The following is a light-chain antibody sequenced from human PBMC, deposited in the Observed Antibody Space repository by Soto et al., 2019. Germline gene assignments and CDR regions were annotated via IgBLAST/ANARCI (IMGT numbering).Light chain of an antibody. J-gene: IGLJ2*01. V-gene: IGLV2-11*01. CDR2: DVN. CDR1: SSDVGGHTF. Sequence: QSALTHPRSVSESPGQSVTISCTGTSSDVGGHTFVSWLQQHPGAAPKLIIYDVNKRPSGVPDRFSGSKSSNTASLTISGLQPGDEADYYCCSYAGNFRGIFGGGTKLTVL. CDR3: CSYAGNFRGI.